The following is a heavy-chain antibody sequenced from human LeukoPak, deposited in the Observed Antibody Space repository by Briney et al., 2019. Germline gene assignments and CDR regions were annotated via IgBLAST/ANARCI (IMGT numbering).Heavy chain of an antibody. Sequence: GASVKVSCKAPGYTFTSYGISWVRQAPGQGLEWMGWISAYNGNTNYAQKLQGRVTMTTDTSTSTAYVELRSLRSDDTAVYYCARDPRISVVATTDWFDPWGQGTLVTVSS. CDR2: ISAYNGNT. D-gene: IGHD2-15*01. J-gene: IGHJ5*02. V-gene: IGHV1-18*01. CDR1: GYTFTSYG. CDR3: ARDPRISVVATTDWFDP.